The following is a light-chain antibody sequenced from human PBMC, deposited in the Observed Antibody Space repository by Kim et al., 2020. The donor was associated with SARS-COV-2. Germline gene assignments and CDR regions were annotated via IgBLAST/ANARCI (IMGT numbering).Light chain of an antibody. V-gene: IGKV3-20*01. CDR2: GAS. Sequence: SPGERATLSCRASQTVTSNYLAWYQQKPGQAPRLLIYGASSRATGIPDRFSGSGSGTDFTLTISSLEPEDFAVYYCQQYGSSPATFGQGTKVHIK. CDR1: QTVTSNY. J-gene: IGKJ1*01. CDR3: QQYGSSPAT.